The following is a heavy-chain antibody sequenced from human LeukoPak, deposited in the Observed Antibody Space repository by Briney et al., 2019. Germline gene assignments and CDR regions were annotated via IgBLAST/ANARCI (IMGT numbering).Heavy chain of an antibody. CDR1: GYTFTSYD. D-gene: IGHD3-10*02. CDR2: MNPNSGNT. Sequence: ASVKVSCKASGYTFTSYDINWVRQATGQGLEWMGWMNPNSGNTGYAQKFQGRVTITRNTSISTAYMELSSLRSEDTAVYYCARAGVWSGYYYYYMDVWGKGTTVTVSS. J-gene: IGHJ6*03. CDR3: ARAGVWSGYYYYYMDV. V-gene: IGHV1-8*03.